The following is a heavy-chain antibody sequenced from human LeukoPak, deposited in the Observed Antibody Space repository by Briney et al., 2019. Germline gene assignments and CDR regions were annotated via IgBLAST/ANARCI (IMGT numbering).Heavy chain of an antibody. D-gene: IGHD3-10*01. J-gene: IGHJ4*02. CDR1: GFAFSTYG. Sequence: GGSLTLSCAASGFAFSTYGMNWVRQAPGKGLEWISYITSRSTTYYADSVRGRFTISRDNAKNSLYLEMNGLRDDDTAVYYCARRISGSYLDYWGKGTLVTVSS. CDR2: ITSRSTT. CDR3: ARRISGSYLDY. V-gene: IGHV3-48*02.